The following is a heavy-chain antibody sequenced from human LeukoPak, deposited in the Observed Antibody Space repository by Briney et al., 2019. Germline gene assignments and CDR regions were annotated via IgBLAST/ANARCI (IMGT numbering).Heavy chain of an antibody. J-gene: IGHJ6*03. CDR2: ISGGGDST. D-gene: IGHD4-17*01. V-gene: IGHV3-23*01. CDR1: GFTFSSYA. CDR3: AKMGGDYNLYYYYMDV. Sequence: GGSLRLSCAASGFTFSSYAMTWVRQAPGKGLEWVSVISGGGDSTYLAASVRGRFTVSRDNSKNTLYLQLKRLRAEDTAVYYCAKMGGDYNLYYYYMDVWGKGTTVTVSS.